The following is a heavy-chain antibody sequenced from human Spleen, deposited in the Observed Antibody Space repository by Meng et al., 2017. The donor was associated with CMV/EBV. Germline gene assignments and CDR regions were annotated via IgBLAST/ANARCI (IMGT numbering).Heavy chain of an antibody. Sequence: GGSLRLSCAASGFPFSSYTMNWVRQAPGKGLEWVSSISSSSSFIYYADSVKGRFTISRDNAKNSLYLQMNSLRAEDTAMYYCTTNYCSGNNCYSGHFDSWGQGTLVTVSS. D-gene: IGHD2-15*01. CDR1: GFPFSSYT. J-gene: IGHJ4*02. V-gene: IGHV3-21*01. CDR3: TTNYCSGNNCYSGHFDS. CDR2: ISSSSSFI.